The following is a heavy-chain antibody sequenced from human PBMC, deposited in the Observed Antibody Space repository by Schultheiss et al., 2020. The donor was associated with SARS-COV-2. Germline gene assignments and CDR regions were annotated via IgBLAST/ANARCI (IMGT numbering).Heavy chain of an antibody. CDR3: AREGGSGYHYYYYYMDV. J-gene: IGHJ6*03. CDR2: IYYSGST. V-gene: IGHV4-61*01. D-gene: IGHD3-22*01. Sequence: SQTLSLTCTVSGGSISSSSYYWGWIRQPPGKGLEWIGYIYYSGSTNYNPSLKSRVTISVDTSKNQFSLKLSSVTAADTAVYYCAREGGSGYHYYYYYMDVWGKGTTVTVSS. CDR1: GGSISSSSYY.